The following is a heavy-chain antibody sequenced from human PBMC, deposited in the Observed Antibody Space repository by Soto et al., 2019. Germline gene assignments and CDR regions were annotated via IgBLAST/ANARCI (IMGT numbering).Heavy chain of an antibody. CDR2: IRHNGANI. J-gene: IGHJ4*02. Sequence: PGGSLRLSCSVSGFTFSSYSMHWVRQAPGKGLEYVAVIRHNGANIYYADSVKGRFIISRDNSNNRLYLRMSSLRLEDTAVYYCVRDWWGFDYWGQGTPVTVSS. V-gene: IGHV3-64D*06. D-gene: IGHD2-15*01. CDR3: VRDWWGFDY. CDR1: GFTFSSYS.